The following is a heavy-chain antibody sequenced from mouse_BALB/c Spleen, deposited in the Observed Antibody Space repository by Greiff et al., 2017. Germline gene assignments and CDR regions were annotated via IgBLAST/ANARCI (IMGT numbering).Heavy chain of an antibody. CDR3: ARDYDYKYYFDY. D-gene: IGHD2-4*01. CDR2: INSNGGST. CDR1: GFTFSSYG. J-gene: IGHJ2*01. Sequence: EVMLVESGGGLVQPGGSLKLSCAASGFTFSSYGMSWVRQTPDKRLELVATINSNGGSTYYPDSVKGRFTISRDNAKNTLYLQMSSLKSEDTAMYYCARDYDYKYYFDYWGQGTTLTVSS. V-gene: IGHV5-6-3*01.